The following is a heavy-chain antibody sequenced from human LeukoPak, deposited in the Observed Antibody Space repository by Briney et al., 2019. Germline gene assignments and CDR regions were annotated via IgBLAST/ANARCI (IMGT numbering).Heavy chain of an antibody. J-gene: IGHJ3*02. CDR3: ARSTQPRAFDI. V-gene: IGHV1-2*02. CDR1: GYTFTGYY. CDR2: INPNSDGT. Sequence: ASVKVSCKASGYTFTGYYMHWVRQAPGQGLEWMGWINPNSDGTNYAQKFQGRVTMTRDTSISTAYMELSRLRSDDTAVYYCARSTQPRAFDIWGQGTMVTVSS.